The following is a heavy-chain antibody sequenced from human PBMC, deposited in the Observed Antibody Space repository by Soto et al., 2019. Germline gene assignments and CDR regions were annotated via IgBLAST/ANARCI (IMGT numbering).Heavy chain of an antibody. V-gene: IGHV1-69*13. J-gene: IGHJ6*04. CDR2: IIPIFDTA. D-gene: IGHD1-1*01. CDR3: ARKEPQTGSSKGRDV. CDR1: GGTFSSYA. Sequence: SVKVSCKASGGTFSSYAINWVRQAPGQRLEWMGGIIPIFDTANYAEKFQGRVTITAEESRSTSFMDVSSLRSEDTAVSYCARKEPQTGSSKGRDVGGKGTMVT.